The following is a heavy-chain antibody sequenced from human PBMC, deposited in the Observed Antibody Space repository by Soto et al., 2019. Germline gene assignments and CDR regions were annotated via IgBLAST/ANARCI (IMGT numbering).Heavy chain of an antibody. CDR2: IKSKPDGGTI. V-gene: IGHV3-15*01. J-gene: IGHJ4*02. D-gene: IGHD3-10*01. CDR3: VTSLGSYLYSNPLT. Sequence: EVQLVESGGDLVKPGGSLRLSCAASGFPFSRAWMSWIRQTPGKGLEWVGRIKSKPDGGTIEYAAAVKDRFIISRDDSYTTLYLQMNGLKTEDTALYYCVTSLGSYLYSNPLTWCQGTLVFVSS. CDR1: GFPFSRAW.